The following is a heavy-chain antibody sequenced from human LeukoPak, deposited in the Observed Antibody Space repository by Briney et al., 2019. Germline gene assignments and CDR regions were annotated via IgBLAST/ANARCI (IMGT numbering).Heavy chain of an antibody. CDR2: ISSGGDT. V-gene: IGHV3-23*01. J-gene: IGHJ4*02. CDR3: AKGVGGYYFDY. D-gene: IGHD2-15*01. Sequence: GGSLRLSCAASGFTFITYAMSWVRQAPGKGLEGSSIISSGGDTYYTDSVQGRVTISRDNSKNTLDLQMSSLRAEDTAVYYCAKGVGGYYFDYWGQGTLVTVSS. CDR1: GFTFITYA.